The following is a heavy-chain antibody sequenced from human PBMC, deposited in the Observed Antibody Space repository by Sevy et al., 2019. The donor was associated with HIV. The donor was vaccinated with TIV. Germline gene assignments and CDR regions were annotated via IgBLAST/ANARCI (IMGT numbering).Heavy chain of an antibody. Sequence: GGSLRLSCEASGFTFNNFPIHWVRQAPGKGLEWVAVVSFDGGSKYYADSVGGRFTVSRDNSKNTVYRQLNSLRAEDTAVYYCVRERARSITFDIWGQGTLVTVSS. V-gene: IGHV3-30-3*01. CDR3: VRERARSITFDI. CDR1: GFTFNNFP. J-gene: IGHJ3*02. D-gene: IGHD3-16*01. CDR2: VSFDGGSK.